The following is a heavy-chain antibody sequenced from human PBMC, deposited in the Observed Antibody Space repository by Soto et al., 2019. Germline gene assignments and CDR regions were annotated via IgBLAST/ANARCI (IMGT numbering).Heavy chain of an antibody. CDR3: ARDASYPWVAFDI. V-gene: IGHV4-59*01. J-gene: IGHJ3*02. CDR2: IYYSGST. D-gene: IGHD2-2*01. Sequence: QVQLQESGPGLVKPSETLSLTCTVSGGSISSYYWSWIRQTPGKGLEWIGYIYYSGSTNYNPSLKSRVTISVDTSKNQFSLKLSSVTAADTAVYYCARDASYPWVAFDIWGQGTMVTVSS. CDR1: GGSISSYY.